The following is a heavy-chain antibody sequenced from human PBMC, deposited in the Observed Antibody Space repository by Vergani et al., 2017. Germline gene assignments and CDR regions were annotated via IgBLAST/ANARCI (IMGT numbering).Heavy chain of an antibody. D-gene: IGHD6-19*01. CDR1: GGSLSSSSYY. Sequence: QLQLQESGPGLVKPSETLSLTCTVSGGSLSSSSYYWGWIRQPPGKGLEWIGSIHYSEKTNYNPSLKTRVTISVDTSKNQFSLTLTSVTAADTAVYYCASDTHSGQRADRWGQGILVTVTS. CDR2: IHYSEKT. J-gene: IGHJ5*02. V-gene: IGHV4-61*05. CDR3: ASDTHSGQRADR.